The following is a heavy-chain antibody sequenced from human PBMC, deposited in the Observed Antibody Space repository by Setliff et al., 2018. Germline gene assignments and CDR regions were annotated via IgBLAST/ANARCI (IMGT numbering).Heavy chain of an antibody. D-gene: IGHD3-22*01. CDR3: ARGKWFREDKGIWSNWFDP. CDR2: INAGNGNT. V-gene: IGHV1-3*01. Sequence: ASVKVSCKASGYTFTNYAIHWVRQAPGQRLEWMGWINAGNGNTKYSQKFQGRVTITRDTSASTAYMELSSLRSDDTAIYYCARGKWFREDKGIWSNWFDPWGQGTLVTVSS. J-gene: IGHJ5*02. CDR1: GYTFTNYA.